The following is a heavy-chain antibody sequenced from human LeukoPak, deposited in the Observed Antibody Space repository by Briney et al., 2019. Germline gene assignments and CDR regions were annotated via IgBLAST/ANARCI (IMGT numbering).Heavy chain of an antibody. V-gene: IGHV5-10-1*01. J-gene: IGHJ3*02. Sequence: TGESLKISCKGSGCSFTSYWISWVRQMPGKGLEWMGRIDPSDSYTNYSPSFQGHVTISADKSISTAYLQWSSLKASDTAMYYCARLRRYYDSSGYRDDAFDIWGQGTMVTVSS. CDR3: ARLRRYYDSSGYRDDAFDI. CDR1: GCSFTSYW. CDR2: IDPSDSYT. D-gene: IGHD3-22*01.